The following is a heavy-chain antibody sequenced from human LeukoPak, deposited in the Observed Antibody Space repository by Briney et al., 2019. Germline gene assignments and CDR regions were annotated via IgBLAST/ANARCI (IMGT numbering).Heavy chain of an antibody. CDR1: GFTFGRDW. CDR2: IKFDESET. V-gene: IGHV3-7*01. Sequence: GGSLRLSCEASGFTFGRDWMSWVRQAPGKGLEWVATIKFDESETYYVDSVKGRFAVSRDNGQNSLVLQMSSLRVEDTALYFCAKWDFFGDYFTFDPRGQGVLVIVSS. J-gene: IGHJ5*02. D-gene: IGHD2/OR15-2a*01. CDR3: AKWDFFGDYFTFDP.